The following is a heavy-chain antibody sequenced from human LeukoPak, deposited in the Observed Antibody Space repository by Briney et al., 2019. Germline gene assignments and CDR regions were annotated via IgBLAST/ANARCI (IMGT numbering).Heavy chain of an antibody. CDR2: IKQDGSEK. CDR1: GFTCSKYW. D-gene: IGHD2-2*02. V-gene: IGHV3-7*01. J-gene: IGHJ4*02. Sequence: GGSLRLTCAASGFTCSKYWMSWVRQAPGKGLEWVANIKQDGSEKFYVDSVKGRFTISRDNAKNSLYLQMNSLRAEDTAVYYCARDGCSSTSCYIGYFDYWGQGTLVTVSS. CDR3: ARDGCSSTSCYIGYFDY.